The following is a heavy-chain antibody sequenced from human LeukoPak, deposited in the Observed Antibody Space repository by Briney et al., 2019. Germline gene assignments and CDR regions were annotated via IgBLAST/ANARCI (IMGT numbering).Heavy chain of an antibody. Sequence: SETLSLTCAVSGYSISSGYYWGWIRQPPGKGLEWIGGIYHSGSTYYNPSLKSRVTISVDTSKNQFSLKLSSVTAADTAVYYCARQGASPLEWLTQPFDYWGQGTLVTVSS. CDR3: ARQGASPLEWLTQPFDY. D-gene: IGHD3-3*01. CDR1: GYSISSGYY. CDR2: IYHSGST. V-gene: IGHV4-38-2*01. J-gene: IGHJ4*02.